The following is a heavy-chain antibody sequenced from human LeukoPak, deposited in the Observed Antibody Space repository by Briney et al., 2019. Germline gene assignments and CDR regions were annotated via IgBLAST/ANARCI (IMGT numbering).Heavy chain of an antibody. D-gene: IGHD4-17*01. CDR3: ANSIDFDYGDYYFDY. J-gene: IGHJ4*02. CDR2: IYCSGIT. Sequence: SETLSLTCTVSGGSISSSSYYWGWIRQPPGKGLEWIGSIYCSGITYDNPALKGRVTISVDTSKHQFSLKLSSVTAADTAVYYCANSIDFDYGDYYFDYWGQGALVTISS. CDR1: GGSISSSSYY. V-gene: IGHV4-39*01.